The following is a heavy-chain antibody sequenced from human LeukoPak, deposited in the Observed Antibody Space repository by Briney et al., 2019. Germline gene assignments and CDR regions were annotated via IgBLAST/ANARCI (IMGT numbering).Heavy chain of an antibody. CDR1: GYSISSGYY. D-gene: IGHD6-6*01. CDR2: IYHSGST. Sequence: PSETLSLTCTVSGYSISSGYYWGWIRQPPGKGLEWIGSIYHSGSTYYNPSLKSRATISVDTSKNQFSLKLSSVTAADTAVYYCARTKSLEYSSSFPFDXXXQGTLVTVSS. J-gene: IGHJ4*02. V-gene: IGHV4-38-2*02. CDR3: ARTKSLEYSSSFPFDX.